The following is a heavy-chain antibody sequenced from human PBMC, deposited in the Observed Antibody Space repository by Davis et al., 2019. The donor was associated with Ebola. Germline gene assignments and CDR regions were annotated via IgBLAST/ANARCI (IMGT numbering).Heavy chain of an antibody. CDR1: GDTLSSYS. CDR2: IIPSLDMK. J-gene: IGHJ4*02. D-gene: IGHD3-10*01. CDR3: VRGPGWSSGSYFEL. V-gene: IGHV1-69*10. Sequence: SVKVSCKASGDTLSSYSVNWVRQAPGQGLEWLGGIIPSLDMKNEAPNFQGRVTLIADKSSTTVYMDLTSLKPGDTAVYYCVRGPGWSSGSYFELWGRGTLISVSS.